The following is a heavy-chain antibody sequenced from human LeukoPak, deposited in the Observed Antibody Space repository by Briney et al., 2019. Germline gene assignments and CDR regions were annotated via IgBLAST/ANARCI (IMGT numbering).Heavy chain of an antibody. J-gene: IGHJ4*02. CDR1: GFSFSVYE. CDR2: ISSSGTTT. V-gene: IGHV3-48*03. CDR3: TTLTVASSFDY. D-gene: IGHD6-19*01. Sequence: GGSLRLSCAASGFSFSVYEIHWVRQAPGKGLEWIADISSSGTTTYYADSVKGRFTISRDNAKNSLYLQMNSLGAEDTAVYYCTTLTVASSFDYWGQGTLVTVSS.